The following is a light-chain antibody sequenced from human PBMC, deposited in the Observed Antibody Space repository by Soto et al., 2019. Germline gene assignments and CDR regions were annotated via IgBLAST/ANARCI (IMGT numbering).Light chain of an antibody. CDR1: QSVSSY. CDR2: GVS. V-gene: IGKV3-20*01. CDR3: QHYANSPIT. J-gene: IGKJ5*01. Sequence: EIVLTQSPATLSLSPGERATLSCRASQSVSSYLAWYQQKPGQAPRLLIYGVSSRASGIPDRFFGSGSGTDFTLTITRLEPEDFAVYYCQHYANSPITFGQGTRMEIK.